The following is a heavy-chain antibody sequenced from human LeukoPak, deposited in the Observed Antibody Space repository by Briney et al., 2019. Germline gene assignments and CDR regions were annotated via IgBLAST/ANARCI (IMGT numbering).Heavy chain of an antibody. CDR2: IYHSGST. CDR3: ARDVIAAGGANFDY. J-gene: IGHJ4*02. Sequence: SETLSLTCTVSGYSISSGYYWGWIRPPPGKGLEWIGSIYHSGSTYYNPSLKSRVTISVDTSKNQFSLRLSSVTAADTAVYYCARDVIAAGGANFDYWGQGTLVTVSS. D-gene: IGHD6-13*01. V-gene: IGHV4-38-2*02. CDR1: GYSISSGYY.